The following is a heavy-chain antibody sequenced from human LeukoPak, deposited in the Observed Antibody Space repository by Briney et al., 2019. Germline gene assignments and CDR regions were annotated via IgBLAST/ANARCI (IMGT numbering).Heavy chain of an antibody. Sequence: GGSLRPSCGASGFIFHNAHMTWVRQAPGKGLEWVGRIMSNPAGGTADYGAAVKGRFTISRDDSRNMLYLQLTNVRADDRAVYYCTTLAYDVHYWGRGTLVTVSS. D-gene: IGHD3-3*01. CDR2: IMSNPAGGTA. J-gene: IGHJ4*02. CDR1: GFIFHNAH. V-gene: IGHV3-15*01. CDR3: TTLAYDVHY.